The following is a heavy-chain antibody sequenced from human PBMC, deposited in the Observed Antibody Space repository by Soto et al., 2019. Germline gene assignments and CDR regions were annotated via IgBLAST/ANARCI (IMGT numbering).Heavy chain of an antibody. CDR3: ARVSTTWEDDY. Sequence: EVQLVESGGGLVQPVGSLRLSCAASGFTFSDYGVHCVRQAQGKGLEWISYVSSGSDTIYYANSVKGRFTISRDNGKKSLFLPMTSRRDEDTAVYYWARVSTTWEDDYCGQGTRVSVS. CDR1: GFTFSDYG. D-gene: IGHD1-26*01. J-gene: IGHJ4*02. CDR2: VSSGSDTI. V-gene: IGHV3-48*02.